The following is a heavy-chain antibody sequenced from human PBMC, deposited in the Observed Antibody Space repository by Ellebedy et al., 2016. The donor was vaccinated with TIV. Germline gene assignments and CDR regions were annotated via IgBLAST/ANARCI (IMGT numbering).Heavy chain of an antibody. V-gene: IGHV3-9*01. CDR1: GFTFDDYA. CDR3: ARDRGGGDY. J-gene: IGHJ4*02. CDR2: ISWNSGSI. D-gene: IGHD4-23*01. Sequence: SLKISCAASGFTFDDYAMHWVRQAPGKGLEWVSGISWNSGSIGYADSVKGRFTISRDNAKNSLYLQMNSLRAEDTAVYYCARDRGGGDYWGQGTLVTVSS.